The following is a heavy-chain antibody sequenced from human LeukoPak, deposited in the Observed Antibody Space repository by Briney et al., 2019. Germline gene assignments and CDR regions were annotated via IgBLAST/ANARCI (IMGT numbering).Heavy chain of an antibody. CDR3: ARPYCSSTTCYGFLNY. CDR2: ISSSGSTI. V-gene: IGHV3-48*03. CDR1: GFTFSSYD. D-gene: IGHD2-2*01. Sequence: GGSLRLSCAASGFTFSSYDMNWLRQPPGKGLEWVSYISSSGSTIYDADSVKGRFTVSRDNAKNSLFLQMNSLRAEDTAVYYCARPYCSSTTCYGFLNYWGQGTLVTVSS. J-gene: IGHJ4*02.